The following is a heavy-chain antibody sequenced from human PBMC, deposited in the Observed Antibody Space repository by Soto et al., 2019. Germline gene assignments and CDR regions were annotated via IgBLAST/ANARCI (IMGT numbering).Heavy chain of an antibody. Sequence: SVKVSCKASRVAFSKFIVTWVRQAPGLGLEWVGGIIPTFGTANYAQKFQGRVTITADESTSTSYMEVNNLRSEDTAVYYCARVRYSSPMGYYYGMDVWGQGTTVTVSS. V-gene: IGHV1-69*13. CDR1: RVAFSKFI. J-gene: IGHJ6*02. D-gene: IGHD6-19*01. CDR2: IIPTFGTA. CDR3: ARVRYSSPMGYYYGMDV.